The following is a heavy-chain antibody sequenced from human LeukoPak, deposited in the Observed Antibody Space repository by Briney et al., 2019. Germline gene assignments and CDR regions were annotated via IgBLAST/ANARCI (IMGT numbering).Heavy chain of an antibody. V-gene: IGHV4-39*07. D-gene: IGHD6-6*01. Sequence: SETLSLTCTVSGGSISSSSYYWGWIRQPPGKGLEWIGSIYYSGSTYYNPSLKSRVTISVDTSKNQFSLKLSSVTAADTAVYYCASNRYSSSSTMFDYWGQGTLVTVSS. CDR1: GGSISSSSYY. CDR2: IYYSGST. J-gene: IGHJ4*02. CDR3: ASNRYSSSSTMFDY.